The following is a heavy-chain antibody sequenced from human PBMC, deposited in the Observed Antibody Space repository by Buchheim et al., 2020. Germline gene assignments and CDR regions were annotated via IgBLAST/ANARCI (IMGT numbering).Heavy chain of an antibody. D-gene: IGHD4-23*01. CDR1: GDSISSSPYY. Sequence: QLQLQESGPGLVKPSETLSLTCTVSGDSISSSPYYWGWIRQPPGKGLEWIATFVNRGTTHYSPSLMGRITMTVDTSKNQFSLKLTSVTAADTAVYYCARTYGGKVGYFQHWGQGTL. CDR2: FVNRGTT. J-gene: IGHJ1*01. CDR3: ARTYGGKVGYFQH. V-gene: IGHV4-39*01.